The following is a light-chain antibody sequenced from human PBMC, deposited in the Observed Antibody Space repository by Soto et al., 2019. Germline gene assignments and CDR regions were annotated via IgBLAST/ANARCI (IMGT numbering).Light chain of an antibody. CDR1: QSVSTY. J-gene: IGKJ5*01. Sequence: EIVLTQSPGTLSLSPGERATLSCRASQSVSTYLAWYQQKPGQAPRLLIYDASDRATSIPASFSGSGSGTDFTLTISSLEPEDFAVYYCQQRSNWPITFGQGTRLEIK. CDR2: DAS. V-gene: IGKV3-11*01. CDR3: QQRSNWPIT.